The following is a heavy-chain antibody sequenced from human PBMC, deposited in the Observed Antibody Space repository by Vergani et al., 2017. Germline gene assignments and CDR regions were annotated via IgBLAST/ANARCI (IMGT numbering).Heavy chain of an antibody. CDR1: GYSFTRYW. V-gene: IGHV5-51*01. CDR2: IYPGDSDT. CDR3: ARHRGWGLVVVAATPWYYYYGMDV. J-gene: IGHJ6*02. D-gene: IGHD2-15*01. Sequence: EVQLVQSGAEVKKPGESLKISCKGSGYSFTRYWIGWEGQMPGKGLEWMGIIYPGDSDTRYSPSFQGQVTISADKSISTAYLQWSSRKASDTAMYYCARHRGWGLVVVAATPWYYYYGMDVWGQ.